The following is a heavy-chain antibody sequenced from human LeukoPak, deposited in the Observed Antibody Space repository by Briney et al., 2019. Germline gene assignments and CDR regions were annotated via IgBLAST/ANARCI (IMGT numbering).Heavy chain of an antibody. CDR1: GGSFSGYY. J-gene: IGHJ4*02. D-gene: IGHD6-13*01. CDR2: INHSGST. V-gene: IGHV4-34*01. CDR3: ARAPYSSSFFDY. Sequence: PSETLSLTCAVYGGSFSGYYWSWIRQPPGKGLDWIGEINHSGSTNYNPSLKSRVTISVDTSKNQFSLKLSSVTAADTAVYYCARAPYSSSFFDYWGQGTLVTVSS.